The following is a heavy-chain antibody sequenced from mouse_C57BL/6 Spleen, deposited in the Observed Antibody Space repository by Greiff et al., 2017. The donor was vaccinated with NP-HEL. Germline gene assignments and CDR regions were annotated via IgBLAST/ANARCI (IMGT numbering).Heavy chain of an antibody. CDR1: GYAFTNYL. D-gene: IGHD1-1*01. CDR3: ARSYYGRRGDWGAMDY. V-gene: IGHV1-54*01. CDR2: INPGSGGT. Sequence: QVQLQQSGAELVRPGTSVKVSCKASGYAFTNYLIEWVKQRPGQGLEWIGVINPGSGGTNYNEKFKGKATLTADKSSSTAYMQLSSLTSEGSAVYFCARSYYGRRGDWGAMDYWGQGTSVTVSS. J-gene: IGHJ4*01.